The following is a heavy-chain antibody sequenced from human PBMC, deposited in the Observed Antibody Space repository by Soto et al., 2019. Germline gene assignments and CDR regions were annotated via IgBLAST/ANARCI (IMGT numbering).Heavy chain of an antibody. CDR1: GYTFTSYG. CDR3: ARDRVVPAANPAYGMDV. CDR2: ISAYNGNT. Sequence: QVQLVQSGAEVKKPGASVKVSCKASGYTFTSYGISWVRQAPGQGLEWMGWISAYNGNTNYAQKLQGRVTMTTDTSTSTAYIELRSLRSDDTAVYYCARDRVVPAANPAYGMDVWGQGTTVTVSS. D-gene: IGHD2-2*01. V-gene: IGHV1-18*01. J-gene: IGHJ6*02.